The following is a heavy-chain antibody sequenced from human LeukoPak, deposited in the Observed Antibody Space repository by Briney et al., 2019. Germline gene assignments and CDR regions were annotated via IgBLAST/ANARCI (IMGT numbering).Heavy chain of an antibody. Sequence: GASVKVSCKASGYTFTGYYVHWVRQAPGQGLEWMGRINPNSGGTNYAQKFQGRVTMTRDTSISTAYMELSRLRSDDTAVYYCARDSAAGLDYDFWSGYSTNWFDPWGQGTLVTVSS. CDR3: ARDSAAGLDYDFWSGYSTNWFDP. V-gene: IGHV1-2*06. CDR1: GYTFTGYY. J-gene: IGHJ5*02. CDR2: INPNSGGT. D-gene: IGHD3-3*01.